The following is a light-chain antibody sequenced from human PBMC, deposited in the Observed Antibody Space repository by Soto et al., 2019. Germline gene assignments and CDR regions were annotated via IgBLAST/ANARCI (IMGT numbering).Light chain of an antibody. CDR3: QQRHNWPIT. Sequence: EIVLTQSPGTLSFSAGERATLSCRASQRVNSRYLAWYQQKPGQAPRLLIYGVSNRATGIPDRFSGSGSGTDFTLTISRLEPEDFGVYYCQQRHNWPITFGQGTRLEIK. CDR2: GVS. V-gene: IGKV3D-20*02. J-gene: IGKJ5*01. CDR1: QRVNSRY.